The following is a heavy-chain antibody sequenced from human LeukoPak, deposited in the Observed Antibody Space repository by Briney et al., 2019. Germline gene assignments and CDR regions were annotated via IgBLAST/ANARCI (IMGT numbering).Heavy chain of an antibody. V-gene: IGHV3-43D*04. D-gene: IGHD5-12*01. CDR3: AKGGATSRTLDY. CDR2: ISWDGGST. Sequence: GGSLRLSCAASGFTFDDYAMHWVRQAPGKGLEWVSLISWDGGSTYYADSVKGRFTISRDNSKNSLYLQMNSLRAEDSALYYCAKGGATSRTLDYWRQGTLVTVSS. CDR1: GFTFDDYA. J-gene: IGHJ4*02.